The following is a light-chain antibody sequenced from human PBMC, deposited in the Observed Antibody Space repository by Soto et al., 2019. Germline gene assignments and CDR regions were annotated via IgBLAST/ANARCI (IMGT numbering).Light chain of an antibody. J-gene: IGLJ3*02. V-gene: IGLV1-44*01. CDR3: AAWDDSLNGWV. CDR1: SSNIGSNT. Sequence: QSVLTQPPSASGTSGQRVIISCSGSSSNIGSNTVNWYQQLPGTAPKLLIYSNDQRPSGVPDRFSASKSGTAASLAISGLQSEVEADYYCAAWDDSLNGWVFGGGTKLTVL. CDR2: SND.